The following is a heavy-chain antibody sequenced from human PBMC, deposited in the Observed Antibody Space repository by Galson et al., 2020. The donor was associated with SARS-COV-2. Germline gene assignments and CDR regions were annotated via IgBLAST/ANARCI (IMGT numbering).Heavy chain of an antibody. CDR1: GITFSDFS. Sequence: GGSLRLSCEASGITFSDFSMNWVRQAPGKGLEWVSFISTRRSDTYYADSVKGRFIISRDNAKNSLSLQMNSLRAEDTAVYYCASSYQYSTSSVIPIKKGFYYWGQGILVTVSS. CDR2: ISTRRSDT. D-gene: IGHD6-6*01. V-gene: IGHV3-21*01. CDR3: ASSYQYSTSSVIPIKKGFYY. J-gene: IGHJ4*02.